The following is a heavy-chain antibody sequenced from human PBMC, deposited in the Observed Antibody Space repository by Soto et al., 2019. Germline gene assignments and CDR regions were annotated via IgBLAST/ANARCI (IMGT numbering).Heavy chain of an antibody. CDR3: ASSDFWSGYYLSRWFDP. CDR1: GGTFSSYA. D-gene: IGHD3-3*01. V-gene: IGHV1-69*13. J-gene: IGHJ5*02. CDR2: IIPIFGTA. Sequence: ASVKVSCKASGGTFSSYAISWVRQAPGQGLEWMGGIIPIFGTANYAQKFQGRVTITADESTSTAYMELSSLRSEDTAVYYCASSDFWSGYYLSRWFDPWGQGTLVTVSS.